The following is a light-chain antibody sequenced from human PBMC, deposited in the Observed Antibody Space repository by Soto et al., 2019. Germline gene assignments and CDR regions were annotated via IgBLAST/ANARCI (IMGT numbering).Light chain of an antibody. CDR3: QHYNSYSEA. J-gene: IGKJ1*01. Sequence: DIQMTQSPSTLSGSVGDRVTITCRASQTISSWLAWYQQKSGKDPKLLIYKASTLKSGVPSRFSGSGSGTEFTLTISRLQPDDFATYYCQHYNSYSEAFGQGTKVELK. V-gene: IGKV1-5*03. CDR2: KAS. CDR1: QTISSW.